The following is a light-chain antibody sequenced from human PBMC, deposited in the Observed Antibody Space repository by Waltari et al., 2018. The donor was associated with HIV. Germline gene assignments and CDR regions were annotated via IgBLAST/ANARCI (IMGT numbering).Light chain of an antibody. Sequence: IQLTQSPSSLSAYLADNVTITCRPSHNISGFLNWYQQKPGKAPKLLVFATSSLQSGVPSRSKGSASGMDFSLTINSLHPEDFATYYCQQSFSGFSFGPGTSVD. CDR1: HNISGF. V-gene: IGKV1-39*01. J-gene: IGKJ3*01. CDR2: ATS. CDR3: QQSFSGFS.